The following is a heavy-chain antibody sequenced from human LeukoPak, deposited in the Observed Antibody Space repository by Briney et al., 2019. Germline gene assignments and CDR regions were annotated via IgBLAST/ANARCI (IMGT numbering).Heavy chain of an antibody. D-gene: IGHD3-22*01. CDR3: ARGYRGYSYYFDY. Sequence: GASVKVSCKASGYTFTGYYMHWVRPATVQGLGWMEWINPNSGDKNYAQKFQGRVTMTRDTSISTAYMELSRLRSDDTAVYYCARGYRGYSYYFDYWGQGTLVTVSS. CDR1: GYTFTGYY. J-gene: IGHJ4*02. V-gene: IGHV1-2*02. CDR2: INPNSGDK.